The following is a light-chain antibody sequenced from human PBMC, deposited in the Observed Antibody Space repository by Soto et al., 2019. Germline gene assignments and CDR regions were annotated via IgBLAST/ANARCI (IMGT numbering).Light chain of an antibody. CDR3: QHYNSYSEA. Sequence: IPLNQSPSSLSGSVGDRVTITCRASQGIRNELSWYQQKPGKAPKLLIYKASTLKSGVPSRFSGSGSGTEFTLTISSLQPDDFATYYRQHYNSYSEAFGQGTKVDI. J-gene: IGKJ1*01. CDR1: QGIRNE. CDR2: KAS. V-gene: IGKV1-5*03.